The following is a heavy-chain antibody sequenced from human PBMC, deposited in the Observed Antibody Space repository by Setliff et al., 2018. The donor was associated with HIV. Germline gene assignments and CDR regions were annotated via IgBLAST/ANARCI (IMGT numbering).Heavy chain of an antibody. Sequence: PSETLSLTCTVSGGSIMSDGYYWNWIRQRPGKGLEWIGYIYNRGYTYYNPSLKSRVTTSIDTSQNQFSLRLSSVTVADTAVYYCASGIYRPWGGYSAFATDAFETWGQGTLVTVSS. CDR3: ASGIYRPWGGYSAFATDAFET. CDR1: GGSIMSDGYY. J-gene: IGHJ3*02. D-gene: IGHD3-3*01. V-gene: IGHV4-31*03. CDR2: IYNRGYT.